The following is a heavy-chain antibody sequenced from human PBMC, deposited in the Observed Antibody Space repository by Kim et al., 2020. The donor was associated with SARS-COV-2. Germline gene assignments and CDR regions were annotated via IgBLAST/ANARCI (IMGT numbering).Heavy chain of an antibody. J-gene: IGHJ6*02. D-gene: IGHD2-2*01. CDR2: IYPGDSDT. Sequence: GESLKISCKGSGYSFTSYWIGWVRQMPGKGLEWMGIIYPGDSDTRYSPSFQGQVTISADKSISTAYLQWSSLKASDTAMYYCARHNTVVPAAIGLQQQLVYYGMDVWGQGTTVTVSS. CDR1: GYSFTSYW. V-gene: IGHV5-51*01. CDR3: ARHNTVVPAAIGLQQQLVYYGMDV.